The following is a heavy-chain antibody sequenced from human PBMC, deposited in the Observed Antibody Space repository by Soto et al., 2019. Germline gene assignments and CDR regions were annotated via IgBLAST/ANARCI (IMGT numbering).Heavy chain of an antibody. Sequence: EVQLVESGGGLVQPGGSLRLSCAASGFTFSSYAMHWVRQAPGKGLEYVSAISSNGGSTYDANSVKGRFTISRDNSKNTLYLQMGSLRAEAMAVYYCARDRNPYYYYYYMDVWGKGTTVTVSS. CDR2: ISSNGGST. D-gene: IGHD1-1*01. V-gene: IGHV3-64*01. J-gene: IGHJ6*03. CDR3: ARDRNPYYYYYYMDV. CDR1: GFTFSSYA.